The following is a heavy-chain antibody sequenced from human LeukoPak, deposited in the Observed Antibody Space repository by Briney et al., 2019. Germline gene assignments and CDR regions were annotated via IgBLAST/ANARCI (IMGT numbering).Heavy chain of an antibody. J-gene: IGHJ1*01. CDR3: ARESYYGSGSYLY. CDR1: GGSISSGGYS. V-gene: IGHV4-31*03. Sequence: PSETLSLTCTVSGGSISSGGYSWSCMRQPPGKGLEWIGYIYYSRSTYNIRSVKSGDALSVDTSNNQFSLKLSAVTAADTAVYDCARESYYGSGSYLYWGEGTLVTVSS. D-gene: IGHD3-10*01. CDR2: IYYSRST.